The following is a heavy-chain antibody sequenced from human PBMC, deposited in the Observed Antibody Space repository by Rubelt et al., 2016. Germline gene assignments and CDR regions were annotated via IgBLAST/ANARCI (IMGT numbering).Heavy chain of an antibody. CDR3: ARTGLDCKNGVCYDY. J-gene: IGHJ4*02. D-gene: IGHD2-8*01. V-gene: IGHV1-8*01. CDR2: MAPNSGAT. Sequence: GFEWMGWMAPNSGATAYAQKFQDRVTLTGDSSESTAYMEVRSLRSDDTAVYYCARTGLDCKNGVCYDYWGQGTLVIVSS.